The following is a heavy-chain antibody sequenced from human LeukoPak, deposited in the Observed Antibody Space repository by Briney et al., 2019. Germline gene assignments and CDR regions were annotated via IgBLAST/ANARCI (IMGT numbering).Heavy chain of an antibody. V-gene: IGHV1-69*01. D-gene: IGHD3-3*01. CDR1: GRTFSSYA. Sequence: SVKVSCKASGRTFSSYAISWVRQAPGQGLEWMGGIIPIFGTANYAQKFQGRVTITADESTSTAYMELSSLRSEDTAVYYCAREVVWSGCYSYYYYYMDVWGKGTTVTFSS. CDR2: IIPIFGTA. CDR3: AREVVWSGCYSYYYYYMDV. J-gene: IGHJ6*03.